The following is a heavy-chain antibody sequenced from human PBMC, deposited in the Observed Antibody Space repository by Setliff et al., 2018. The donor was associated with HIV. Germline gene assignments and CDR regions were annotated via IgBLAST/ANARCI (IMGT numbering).Heavy chain of an antibody. Sequence: GGSLRLSCAASGFTFSSYWMNWVRQAPGKGLEWVANIKDDGSEKYYVDSVEGRFTISRDNAKNSLYLQMNSLRAEDTAVYYCAGDRIESALNYWGQGTLVTVSS. V-gene: IGHV3-7*01. CDR1: GFTFSSYW. D-gene: IGHD3-16*01. CDR2: IKDDGSEK. CDR3: AGDRIESALNY. J-gene: IGHJ4*02.